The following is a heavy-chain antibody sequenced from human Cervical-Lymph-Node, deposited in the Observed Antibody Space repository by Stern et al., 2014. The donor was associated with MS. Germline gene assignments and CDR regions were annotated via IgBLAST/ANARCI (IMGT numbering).Heavy chain of an antibody. V-gene: IGHV4-4*02. CDR1: GGSISSSNW. J-gene: IGHJ3*02. CDR2: IYHSGST. D-gene: IGHD6-6*01. Sequence: VQLVESGPGLVKPSGTLSLTCAVSGGSISSSNWWSWVHQPPGKGLEWIGEIYHSGSTNYNPSLKSRVTISVDKSKNQFPLKLSSVTAADTAVYYCAREGYSSSYDAFDIWGQGTMVTVSS. CDR3: AREGYSSSYDAFDI.